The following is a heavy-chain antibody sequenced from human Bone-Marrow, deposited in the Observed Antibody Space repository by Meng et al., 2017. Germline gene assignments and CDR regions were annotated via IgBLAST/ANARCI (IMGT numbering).Heavy chain of an antibody. V-gene: IGHV1-8*01. Sequence: ASVKVSCKASGYTFTSYDINWVRQATGQGLEWMGWMNPISGNTGYAQKFQGRVTMTRNTSISTAYMELSSLRSEDTAVYYCARTRLFSVYCSSTSCYTFDPWGQGTLVTVSS. CDR1: GYTFTSYD. CDR2: MNPISGNT. CDR3: ARTRLFSVYCSSTSCYTFDP. D-gene: IGHD2-2*02. J-gene: IGHJ5*02.